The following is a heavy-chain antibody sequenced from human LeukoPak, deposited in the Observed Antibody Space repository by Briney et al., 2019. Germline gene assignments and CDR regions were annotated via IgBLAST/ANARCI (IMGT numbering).Heavy chain of an antibody. CDR1: GGSISPYY. V-gene: IGHV4-4*07. J-gene: IGHJ4*02. D-gene: IGHD6-19*01. Sequence: SETLSLTCTVSGGSISPYYWNWIRQPAGKGLEWIGRTYTSGNTNYNSSLKSRVTMSVDTSKNQFSLKLKSVTAADTAVYYCAREASGWNFDHWGQGTLVTVSS. CDR2: TYTSGNT. CDR3: AREASGWNFDH.